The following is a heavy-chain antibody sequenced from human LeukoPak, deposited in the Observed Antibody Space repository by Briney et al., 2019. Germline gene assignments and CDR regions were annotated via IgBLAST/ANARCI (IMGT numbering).Heavy chain of an antibody. CDR1: GSTFSTYW. CDR2: ISPDERST. Sequence: GGSLRLSCAASGSTFSTYWMHWVRKAPGKGLVWVSRISPDERSTSYADAVKGRFTISRDNAKNTLYLQMNSLRAEDTAVYYCARIEGSSTLYYYYYMDVWGKGTTVTVSS. V-gene: IGHV3-74*01. D-gene: IGHD2-2*01. J-gene: IGHJ6*03. CDR3: ARIEGSSTLYYYYYMDV.